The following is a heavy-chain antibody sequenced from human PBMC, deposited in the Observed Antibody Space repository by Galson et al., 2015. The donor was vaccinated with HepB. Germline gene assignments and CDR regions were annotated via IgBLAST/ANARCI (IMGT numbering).Heavy chain of an antibody. CDR3: ARGDIVVVPAAILGGWNYSYYYMDV. Sequence: SVKVSCKASGGTFSSYAISWVRQAPGQGLEWMGGIIPIFGTANYAQKFQGRVTITADESTSTAYMELSSLRSEDTAVYYCARGDIVVVPAAILGGWNYSYYYMDVWGKGTTVTVPS. CDR1: GGTFSSYA. D-gene: IGHD2-2*02. V-gene: IGHV1-69*13. J-gene: IGHJ6*03. CDR2: IIPIFGTA.